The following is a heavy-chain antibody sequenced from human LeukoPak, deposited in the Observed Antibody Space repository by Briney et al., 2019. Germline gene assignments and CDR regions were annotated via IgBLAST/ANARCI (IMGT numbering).Heavy chain of an antibody. CDR2: TYWNGDK. V-gene: IGHV2-5*01. Sequence: SGPTLVNPTQTLTLTCTFSGLSLSTIGVGVVWVRQPPGKALEWLGVTYWNGDKRYNPSLKGRLTITKDTSRNQEVLTMTNMDPVDTATYYCGHRRESFDYHGVDVWGQGTTVTVSS. CDR3: GHRRESFDYHGVDV. D-gene: IGHD3-10*01. CDR1: GLSLSTIGVG. J-gene: IGHJ6*02.